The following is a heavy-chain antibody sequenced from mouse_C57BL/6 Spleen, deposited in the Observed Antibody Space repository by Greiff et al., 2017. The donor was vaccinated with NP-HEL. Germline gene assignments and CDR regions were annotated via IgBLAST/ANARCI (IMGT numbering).Heavy chain of an antibody. Sequence: EVQLVESGGGLVQPGGSLKLSCAASGIDFSRYWMSWVRRAPGKGLEWIGEINPDSSTINYAPSLKDKFIITRDNAKNTLYLQMSKVRYEDTALYFCASSIYDGYPGIMDYWGQGTSVTVSS. J-gene: IGHJ4*01. CDR1: GIDFSRYW. D-gene: IGHD2-3*01. CDR2: INPDSSTI. CDR3: ASSIYDGYPGIMDY. V-gene: IGHV4-1*01.